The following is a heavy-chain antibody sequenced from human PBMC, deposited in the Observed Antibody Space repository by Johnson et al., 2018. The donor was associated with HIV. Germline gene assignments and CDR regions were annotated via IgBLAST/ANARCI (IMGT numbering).Heavy chain of an antibody. CDR3: AREAGAFDI. CDR2: ISGSGGST. V-gene: IGHV3-23*04. J-gene: IGHJ3*02. Sequence: VLLVESGGGLVQPGRSLRLSCTASGFTFGDYAMSWVRQAPGKGLEWVSAISGSGGSTYYADSVKGRFTISRDNSKNTLYLQMNTLRAEDTAVYYCAREAGAFDIWGQGTTVTVSP. CDR1: GFTFGDYA.